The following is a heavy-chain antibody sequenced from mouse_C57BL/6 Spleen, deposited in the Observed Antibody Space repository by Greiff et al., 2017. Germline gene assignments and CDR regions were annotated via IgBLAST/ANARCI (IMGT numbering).Heavy chain of an antibody. J-gene: IGHJ4*01. D-gene: IGHD1-1*01. CDR3: AKRGYGSSRAMDY. Sequence: VQLQESGPGLVQPSQSLSISCTVSGFSLTSYGVHWVRQPPGKGLEWLGVIWSGGSTDYNAAFISRLSISKDNSKSQVFFKMNSLQADDTAIYYCAKRGYGSSRAMDYWGQGTSVTVSS. CDR2: IWSGGST. CDR1: GFSLTSYG. V-gene: IGHV2-4*01.